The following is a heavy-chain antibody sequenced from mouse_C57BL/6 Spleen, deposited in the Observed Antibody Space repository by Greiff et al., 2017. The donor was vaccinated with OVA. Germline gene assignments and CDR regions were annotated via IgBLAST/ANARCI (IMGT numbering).Heavy chain of an antibody. Sequence: QVQLQQSGAELVRPGASVKLSCKASGYTFTDYYINWVKQRPGQGLEWIARIYPGSGNTYYNEKFKGKATLTAEKSSSTAYMQLSSLTSEDSAVYVGASSAYCGRSSYGMDYWGQGTSVTVSS. D-gene: IGHD1-1*01. CDR1: GYTFTDYY. J-gene: IGHJ4*01. V-gene: IGHV1-76*01. CDR3: ASSAYCGRSSYGMDY. CDR2: IYPGSGNT.